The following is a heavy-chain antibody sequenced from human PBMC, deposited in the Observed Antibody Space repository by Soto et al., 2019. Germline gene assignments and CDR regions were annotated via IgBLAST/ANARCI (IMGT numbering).Heavy chain of an antibody. J-gene: IGHJ6*02. CDR2: IDPKSGGT. V-gene: IGHV1-2*04. Sequence: ASVKVSCKTSGYTFNTYGINWVRQAPGQGLEWLGRIDPKSGGTSTAQKFQGWVTMTRDTSTSTVYMELSSLRSEDTAVYYCARDFTRTYSSGWYYYYYGMDVWGQGTTVTVSS. D-gene: IGHD6-19*01. CDR3: ARDFTRTYSSGWYYYYYGMDV. CDR1: GYTFNTYG.